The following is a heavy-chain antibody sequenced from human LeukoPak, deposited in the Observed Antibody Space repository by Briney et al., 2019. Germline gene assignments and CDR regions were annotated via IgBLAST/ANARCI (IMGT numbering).Heavy chain of an antibody. CDR2: ISPYDGAT. CDR3: ARDGPQCSSTSCYYDD. D-gene: IGHD2-2*01. V-gene: IGHV1-18*04. Sequence: ASVKVSCKASGYTFSSYGITWVRQAPGQGLEWMVWISPYDGATNYAQNLQGRVTMTTDTSTSTAYLELGSLGSADTAVYYCARDGPQCSSTSCYYDDWGQGTLVTVSS. J-gene: IGHJ4*02. CDR1: GYTFSSYG.